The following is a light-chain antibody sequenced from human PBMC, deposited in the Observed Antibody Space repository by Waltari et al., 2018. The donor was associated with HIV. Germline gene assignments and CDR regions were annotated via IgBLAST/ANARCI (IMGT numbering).Light chain of an antibody. CDR1: TSKIGDNY. Sequence: QSVLTQPPSVAAAPGPKVTFSCSGSTSKIGDNYVSWYRQLPGTAPKLLIYENNKRPSGIPDRFSGSKSGTSATLGITGLQTGDEADYYCGTWDSNLSAWVFGGGTKLTVL. V-gene: IGLV1-51*02. J-gene: IGLJ3*02. CDR2: ENN. CDR3: GTWDSNLSAWV.